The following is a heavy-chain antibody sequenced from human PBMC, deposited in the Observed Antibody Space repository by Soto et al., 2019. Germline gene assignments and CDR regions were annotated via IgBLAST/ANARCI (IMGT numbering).Heavy chain of an antibody. CDR2: IIPILGIA. CDR1: GGTFSSYT. CDR3: AREIVVVAAIDY. J-gene: IGHJ4*02. D-gene: IGHD2-15*01. Sequence: QVQLVQSGAEVKKPGSSVKVSCKASGGTFSSYTISWVRQAPGQGLEWMGRIIPILGIANYAQKFQGRVTITADKSTSTAYMELSSLRSEDTAVYYCAREIVVVAAIDYWGQGTLVTVSS. V-gene: IGHV1-69*08.